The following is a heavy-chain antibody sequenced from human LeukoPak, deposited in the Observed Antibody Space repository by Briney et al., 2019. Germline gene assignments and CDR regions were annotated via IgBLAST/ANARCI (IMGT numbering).Heavy chain of an antibody. V-gene: IGHV4-34*01. CDR2: INHSGST. Sequence: SGTLSLTCAVYGGSFSGYYWSWIRQPPGKGLEWIGEINHSGSTNYNPSLKSRVTISVDTSKNQFSLKLSSVTAADAAVYYCASSDYGGNSGADYWGQGTLVTVSS. J-gene: IGHJ4*02. CDR3: ASSDYGGNSGADY. D-gene: IGHD4-23*01. CDR1: GGSFSGYY.